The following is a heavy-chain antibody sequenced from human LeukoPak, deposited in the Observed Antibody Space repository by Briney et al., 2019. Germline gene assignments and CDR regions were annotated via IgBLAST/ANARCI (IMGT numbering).Heavy chain of an antibody. CDR2: ISGSGGST. CDR3: ANWPRRLGVDY. Sequence: PGGSLRLSCAASGFTFSSYAMGWVRQAPGKGLGWVSAISGSGGSTYYADSVKGRFTISRDNSKNTLYLQMNSLRAEDTAVYYCANWPRRLGVDYWGQGTLVTVSS. V-gene: IGHV3-23*01. CDR1: GFTFSSYA. J-gene: IGHJ4*02. D-gene: IGHD5-12*01.